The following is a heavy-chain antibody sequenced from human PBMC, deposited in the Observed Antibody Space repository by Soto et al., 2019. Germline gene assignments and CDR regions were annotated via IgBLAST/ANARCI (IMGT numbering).Heavy chain of an antibody. CDR3: ARDSELIGRSYWYFDL. CDR1: GVSISSYY. J-gene: IGHJ2*01. V-gene: IGHV4-4*07. Sequence: SETLSLTCSVSGVSISSYYWSWIRQPAGKGLEWIGRIYTSGSTNYSPSLKSRVTMSVDTPKNQVSLRLRSVTAADTAVYFCARDSELIGRSYWYFDLWGRGTLVTVS. CDR2: IYTSGST. D-gene: IGHD3-10*01.